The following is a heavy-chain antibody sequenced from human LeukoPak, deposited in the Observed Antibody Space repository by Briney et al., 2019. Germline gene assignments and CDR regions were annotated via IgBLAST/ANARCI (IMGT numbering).Heavy chain of an antibody. CDR1: GYTFTSYG. CDR3: ARGSYRGYSYYYGMDV. D-gene: IGHD5-18*01. J-gene: IGHJ6*02. V-gene: IGHV1-46*01. CDR2: INPSGGST. Sequence: GASVKVSCKASGYTFTSYGISWVRQAPGQGLEWMGIINPSGGSTSYAQKFQGRVTMTRDTSTSTVYMELSSLRSEDTAVYYCARGSYRGYSYYYGMDVWGQGTTVTVSS.